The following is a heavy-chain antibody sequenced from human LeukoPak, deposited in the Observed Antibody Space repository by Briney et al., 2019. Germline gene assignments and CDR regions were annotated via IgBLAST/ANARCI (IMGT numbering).Heavy chain of an antibody. Sequence: GGSLRLSCAASGFIFSSHEMNWVRQAPGKGLEWVSYIGGGSSTIYYADSVKGRFTISRDNAKNSLYLQMNSLRDEDTAVYYCARDTIYCFDYWGQGTLVTVSS. CDR3: ARDTIYCFDY. J-gene: IGHJ4*02. CDR2: IGGGSSTI. D-gene: IGHD2-2*02. CDR1: GFIFSSHE. V-gene: IGHV3-48*02.